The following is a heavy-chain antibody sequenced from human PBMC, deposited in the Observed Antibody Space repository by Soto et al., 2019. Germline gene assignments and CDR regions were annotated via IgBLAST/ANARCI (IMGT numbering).Heavy chain of an antibody. CDR1: GGSFSSANHY. CDR3: ASAHGEYPHFDY. Sequence: QVQLQESGPGLVQPSQTLSLTCTVSGGSFSSANHYWTWIRQPPGKGLEWIGYIYYSGSTYYNPSLKSRVIISLDTSKKQYSLKLSSVTAADTAVYYCASAHGEYPHFDYWGQGTLVTVSS. CDR2: IYYSGST. V-gene: IGHV4-30-4*01. J-gene: IGHJ4*02. D-gene: IGHD4-17*01.